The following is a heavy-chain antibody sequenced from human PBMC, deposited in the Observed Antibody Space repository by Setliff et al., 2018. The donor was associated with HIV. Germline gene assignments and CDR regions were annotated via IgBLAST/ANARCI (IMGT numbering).Heavy chain of an antibody. CDR3: ASASGDYEPYQY. CDR1: GDTSNSYA. J-gene: IGHJ1*01. D-gene: IGHD4-17*01. V-gene: IGHV1-69*13. CDR2: IIPIFGSP. Sequence: SVKVSCKASGDTSNSYAIRWVRQAPGQGPEWMGGIIPIFGSPRYAPQFRGRATITADESSRTAYMELTSLKSEDSAVYYCASASGDYEPYQYWGQGTLVTVSS.